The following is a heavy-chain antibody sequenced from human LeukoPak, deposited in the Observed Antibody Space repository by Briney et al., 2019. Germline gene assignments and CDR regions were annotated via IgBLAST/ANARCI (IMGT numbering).Heavy chain of an antibody. D-gene: IGHD3-22*01. CDR1: GFTFSSYA. V-gene: IGHV3-23*01. CDR2: ISGSGGST. J-gene: IGHJ4*02. CDR3: AKDLYYYDSSDY. Sequence: GGSLRLSCAASGFTFSSYAMSWLRQAPGKGLEWVSAISGSGGSTYYADSVKGRFTISRDNSKNTLYLQMNSLRAEDTAVYYCAKDLYYYDSSDYWGQGTLVTASS.